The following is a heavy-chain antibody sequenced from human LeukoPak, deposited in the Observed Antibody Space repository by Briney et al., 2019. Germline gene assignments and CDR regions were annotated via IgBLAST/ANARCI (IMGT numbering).Heavy chain of an antibody. CDR1: GGSFSGYY. CDR3: ARDSGTTGEVKFDP. J-gene: IGHJ5*02. D-gene: IGHD3-10*01. CDR2: INHRGSP. V-gene: IGHV4-34*01. Sequence: SETLSLTCAVYGGSFSGYYWSWIRQPPGKGLEWIGEINHRGSPIYSPSLKSRVTISVDTSKNQVSLKLSSVTAADTAVYYCARDSGTTGEVKFDPWGQGTLVTVSS.